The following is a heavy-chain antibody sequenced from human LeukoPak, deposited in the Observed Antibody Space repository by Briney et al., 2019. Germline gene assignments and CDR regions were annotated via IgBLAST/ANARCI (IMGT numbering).Heavy chain of an antibody. D-gene: IGHD6-13*01. V-gene: IGHV4-59*12. Sequence: PSETLSLTCTVSDDSITSDYWSWLRQPPGKGLEWMGYVYYTGSVGYNPSLKSRVTISLDTSKNQFFLNLTSVTAADTAVYYCARGPAAVHPWGQGTLVTVSS. CDR3: ARGPAAVHP. CDR2: VYYTGSV. CDR1: DDSITSDY. J-gene: IGHJ5*02.